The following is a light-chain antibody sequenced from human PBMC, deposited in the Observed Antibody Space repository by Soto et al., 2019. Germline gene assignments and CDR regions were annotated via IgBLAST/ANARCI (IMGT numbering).Light chain of an antibody. CDR3: CSYTSRTTYV. V-gene: IGLV2-14*01. CDR2: AVS. Sequence: QSVLTQPASVSGSPGQSITTSCTGTASDVGGYNYVSWYQQHPGKAPKLMIHAVSNRPSGISSRFSGSKSGNTASLTISGLQSEDEADYFCCSYTSRTTYVFGTGTKVTVL. CDR1: ASDVGGYNY. J-gene: IGLJ1*01.